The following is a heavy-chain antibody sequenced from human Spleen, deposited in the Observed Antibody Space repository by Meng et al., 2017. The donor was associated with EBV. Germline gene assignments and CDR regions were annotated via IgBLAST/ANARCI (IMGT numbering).Heavy chain of an antibody. Sequence: QVQLEEAGPGAVGPSETPSLTCTVSGDSVSSGAYYWSWVRQPPGKRLEWIGYIYYSGTTSYNPSLESRLTISMDTSKNQFSLKLSSVTAADTAMYYCARDETYGSGTYYNGFDCWGQGTLVTVSS. CDR2: IYYSGTT. CDR1: GDSVSSGAYY. D-gene: IGHD3-10*01. V-gene: IGHV4-61*08. CDR3: ARDETYGSGTYYNGFDC. J-gene: IGHJ4*02.